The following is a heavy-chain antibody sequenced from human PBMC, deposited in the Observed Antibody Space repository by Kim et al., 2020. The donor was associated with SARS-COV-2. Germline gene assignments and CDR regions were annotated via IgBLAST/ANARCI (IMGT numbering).Heavy chain of an antibody. Sequence: GGSLRLSCAASGFTFSSYSMNWVRQAPGKGLEWVSSISSSSSYIYYADSVKGRFTISRDNAKNSLYLQMNSLRAEDTAVYYCARDLPLSSSSPPAQYYYYGMDVWGQGTTVTVSS. D-gene: IGHD6-6*01. CDR1: GFTFSSYS. V-gene: IGHV3-21*01. CDR2: ISSSSSYI. J-gene: IGHJ6*02. CDR3: ARDLPLSSSSPPAQYYYYGMDV.